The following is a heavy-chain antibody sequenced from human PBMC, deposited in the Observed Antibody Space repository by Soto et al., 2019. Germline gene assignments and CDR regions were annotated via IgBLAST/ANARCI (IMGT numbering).Heavy chain of an antibody. V-gene: IGHV3-9*01. Sequence: EVQLVESGGGLVQPGRSLRLSCAASGFTFDDYAMHWVRQAPGKGLEWVSGISWNSGSIGYADSVKGRFTISRDNAKNSLYLQMNSLRAEDTALYYCAKDLRVAGGFDYWGQGTLVTVSS. CDR3: AKDLRVAGGFDY. J-gene: IGHJ4*02. CDR1: GFTFDDYA. D-gene: IGHD6-19*01. CDR2: ISWNSGSI.